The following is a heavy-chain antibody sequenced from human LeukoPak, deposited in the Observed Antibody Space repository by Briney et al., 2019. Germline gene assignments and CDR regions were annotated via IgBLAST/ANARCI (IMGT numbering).Heavy chain of an antibody. V-gene: IGHV1-69*05. CDR3: ARDGGYCSGGSCHRGAFDI. CDR1: GGTFSSYA. J-gene: IGHJ3*02. D-gene: IGHD2-15*01. CDR2: IIPIFGTA. Sequence: SVKVSCKASGGTFSSYAISWVRQAPGQGLEWMGGIIPIFGTANYAQKFQGRVTMTRDMSTSTVYMELSSLKSEDTAVYYCARDGGYCSGGSCHRGAFDIWGQGTMVTVSS.